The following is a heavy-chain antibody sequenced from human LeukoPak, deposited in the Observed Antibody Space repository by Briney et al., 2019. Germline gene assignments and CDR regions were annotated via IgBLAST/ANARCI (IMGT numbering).Heavy chain of an antibody. J-gene: IGHJ5*02. CDR3: ARLVPSDYYGSGSYFGPNSWFDP. CDR1: GGSIGTYY. Sequence: PSETLSLTCTVSGGSIGTYYWSWIRQPPGKGLEWIGSIYYSGSTYYNPSLKSRVTISVDTSKNQFSLKLSSVTAADTAVYYCARLVPSDYYGSGSYFGPNSWFDPWGQGTLVTVFS. D-gene: IGHD3-10*01. CDR2: IYYSGST. V-gene: IGHV4-59*05.